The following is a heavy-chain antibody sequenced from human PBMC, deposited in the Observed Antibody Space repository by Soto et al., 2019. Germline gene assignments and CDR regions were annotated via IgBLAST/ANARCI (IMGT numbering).Heavy chain of an antibody. CDR2: IIPILGIA. CDR3: ATLSSAGLHWDWFDP. CDR1: GGTFSSYT. Sequence: QVQLVQSGAEVKKPGSSVKVSCKASGGTFSSYTISWVRQAPGQGLEWMGRIIPILGIANYAQKFQGRVTITADNSTSTAYMELSSLRSEDTAVYYCATLSSAGLHWDWFDPWGQGTLVTVSS. D-gene: IGHD5-12*01. J-gene: IGHJ5*02. V-gene: IGHV1-69*02.